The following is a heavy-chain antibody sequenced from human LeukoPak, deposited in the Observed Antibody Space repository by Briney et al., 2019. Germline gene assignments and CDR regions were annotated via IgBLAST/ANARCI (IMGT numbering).Heavy chain of an antibody. CDR3: ARGPARVRYFDWLQAYYFDY. Sequence: GASVKVSCKASGYTFTSYDINWVRQATGQGLEWMGWMNPNSGNTGYAQKFQGRVTMTRNTSISTAYMELSSLRSEDTAVYYCARGPARVRYFDWLQAYYFDYWGQGALVTVSS. CDR1: GYTFTSYD. J-gene: IGHJ4*02. D-gene: IGHD3-9*01. V-gene: IGHV1-8*01. CDR2: MNPNSGNT.